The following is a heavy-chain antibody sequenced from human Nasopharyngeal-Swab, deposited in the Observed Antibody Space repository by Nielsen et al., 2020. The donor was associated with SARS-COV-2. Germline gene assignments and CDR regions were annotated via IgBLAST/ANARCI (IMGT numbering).Heavy chain of an antibody. D-gene: IGHD3-22*01. J-gene: IGHJ4*02. CDR1: GFTVSSNY. CDR2: IYSGGST. CDR3: VREGTTYYYDSSGYYSEYYFDY. V-gene: IGHV3-53*01. Sequence: GESPKISCAASGFTVSSNYMSWVRQAPGKGLEPGSVIYSGGSTYYADSVKGRFTISRDNSKNTLYLQMNSLRAEDTAVYYCVREGTTYYYDSSGYYSEYYFDYWGQGTLVTVSS.